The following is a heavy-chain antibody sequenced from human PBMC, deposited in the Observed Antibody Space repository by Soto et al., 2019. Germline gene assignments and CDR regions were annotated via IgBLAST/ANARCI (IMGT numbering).Heavy chain of an antibody. Sequence: ASLKVSCKASGYTFTRSGISWVRQAPGQGPEWMGWISSYNGDTNYAQTFQGRVTMTTDTSTSTTYMELRSLRSDDTAVYFCGRDNRKVLGVEGLNGMDVWGQGTTVTVSS. J-gene: IGHJ6*02. CDR2: ISSYNGDT. D-gene: IGHD3-16*01. V-gene: IGHV1-18*01. CDR3: GRDNRKVLGVEGLNGMDV. CDR1: GYTFTRSG.